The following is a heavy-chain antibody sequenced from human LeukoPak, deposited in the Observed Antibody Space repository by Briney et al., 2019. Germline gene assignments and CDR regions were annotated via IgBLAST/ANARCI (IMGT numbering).Heavy chain of an antibody. CDR2: IIPILGIA. Sequence: SVKISCKASGGTFSSYTISWVRQAPGQGLEWMGRIIPILGIANYAQKFQGRVTITADKSTNTAYMKLSSLKSEDTAVYYCARALVPAASVDYWGQGTLVTVSS. V-gene: IGHV1-69*02. J-gene: IGHJ4*02. D-gene: IGHD2-2*01. CDR1: GGTFSSYT. CDR3: ARALVPAASVDY.